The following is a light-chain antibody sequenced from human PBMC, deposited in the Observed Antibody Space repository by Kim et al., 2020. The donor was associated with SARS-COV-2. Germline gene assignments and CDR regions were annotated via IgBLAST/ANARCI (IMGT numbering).Light chain of an antibody. CDR2: KDS. CDR1: ALPKQY. J-gene: IGLJ2*01. Sequence: PGQTARITCSGDALPKQYAYWYQQKPGQAPVLVIYKDSERHSGIPERFSGSSSGTTVTLAISGVQAEDEADYYCQSADSSGTYVVFGGGTQLTVL. V-gene: IGLV3-25*03. CDR3: QSADSSGTYVV.